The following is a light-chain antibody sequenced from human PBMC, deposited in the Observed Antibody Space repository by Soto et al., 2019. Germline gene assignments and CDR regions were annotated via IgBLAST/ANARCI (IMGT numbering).Light chain of an antibody. J-gene: IGKJ1*01. CDR2: DAS. CDR1: QDISHY. V-gene: IGKV1-17*03. CDR3: QQYNSYLWT. Sequence: DIQMTQSPTAMSASVGNIVTITCRASQDISHYLAWYQQKPGKAPKLLIYDASTLESGVPSRFRGSGSGTEFTLTISSLQPDDFETYYCQQYNSYLWTFGQGTKVDIK.